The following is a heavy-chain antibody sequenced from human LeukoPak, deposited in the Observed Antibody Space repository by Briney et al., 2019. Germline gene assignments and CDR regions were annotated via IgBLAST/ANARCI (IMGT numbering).Heavy chain of an antibody. J-gene: IGHJ4*02. CDR3: AKFEFGF. CDR2: ISGSGDST. Sequence: PGGSLRLSCVASGFTLRSYVMNWVRQTPGKGLEWVSSISGSGDSTFYADSVKGRFSISRDNSKNTLYLQMNSLRDEDTAVYYCAKFEFGFWGQGTLVTVSS. V-gene: IGHV3-23*01. D-gene: IGHD3-16*01. CDR1: GFTLRSYV.